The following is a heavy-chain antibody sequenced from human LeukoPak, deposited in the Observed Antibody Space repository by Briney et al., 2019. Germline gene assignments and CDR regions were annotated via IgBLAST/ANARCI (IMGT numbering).Heavy chain of an antibody. J-gene: IGHJ4*02. CDR2: INLIGGST. Sequence: AAVKVSCKASGYSFTSYYMHWVRQAPGQGLEWMGIINLIGGSTRYAQKFQGRVTMTRDTSTSTVYMELSSLRSEDTAVYYCARESDIVVAGTGFDYWGQGTLVTVPS. CDR1: GYSFTSYY. V-gene: IGHV1-46*01. D-gene: IGHD6-19*01. CDR3: ARESDIVVAGTGFDY.